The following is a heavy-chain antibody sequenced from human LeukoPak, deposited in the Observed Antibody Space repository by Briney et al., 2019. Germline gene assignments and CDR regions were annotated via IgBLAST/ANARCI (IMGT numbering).Heavy chain of an antibody. Sequence: GASVKVSCKASGYTFTGYYMHWVRQAPGQGPEWMGRINPNSGGTNYAQKLQGRVTMTTDISTSTAYMELRSLRSDDTAVFYCVRTTMAAPGDWFDPWGQGTLVTVSS. V-gene: IGHV1-2*06. D-gene: IGHD5-24*01. CDR1: GYTFTGYY. J-gene: IGHJ5*02. CDR3: VRTTMAAPGDWFDP. CDR2: INPNSGGT.